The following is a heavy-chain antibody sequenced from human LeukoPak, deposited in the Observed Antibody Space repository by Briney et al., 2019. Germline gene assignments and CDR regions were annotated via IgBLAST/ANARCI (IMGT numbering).Heavy chain of an antibody. D-gene: IGHD2-2*01. Sequence: GASVKVSCKASGYTFSSYGISWVRQATGQGLEWMGWISAYNGNTNYAQMLQGRVTMTTDTSTSTAYMEVRSLRSDDTAMYYCARDVGDIVTIPAAISVPWGQGTLVTVSS. CDR1: GYTFSSYG. J-gene: IGHJ5*02. V-gene: IGHV1-18*01. CDR3: ARDVGDIVTIPAAISVP. CDR2: ISAYNGNT.